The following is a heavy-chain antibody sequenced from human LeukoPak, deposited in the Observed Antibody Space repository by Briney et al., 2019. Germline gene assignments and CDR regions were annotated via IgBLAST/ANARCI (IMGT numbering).Heavy chain of an antibody. CDR3: ARYGDDTSY. V-gene: IGHV1-69*04. CDR1: GGTFSSYA. D-gene: IGHD3-9*01. Sequence: SVKDSCKASGGTFSSYAISWVRQAPGQGLEWMGRIIPILGIANYAQKFQGRVTITADKSTSTAYMELSSLRSEDTAVYYCARYGDDTSYWGQGTLVTVSS. J-gene: IGHJ4*02. CDR2: IIPILGIA.